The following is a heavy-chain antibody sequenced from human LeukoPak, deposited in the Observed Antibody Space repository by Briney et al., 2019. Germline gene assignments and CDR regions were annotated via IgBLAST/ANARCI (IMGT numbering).Heavy chain of an antibody. CDR1: GFTFDDYA. D-gene: IGHD3-22*01. J-gene: IGHJ4*02. V-gene: IGHV3-9*01. CDR3: AKDGALMVIGGFFDY. Sequence: GRSLRLSCAASGFTFDDYAMHWVRQAPGKGLEWVSGISWNSGSIGYADSVKGRFTISRDNAKNSLYLQMNSLRAEDTALYYCAKDGALMVIGGFFDYWGQGTLVTVSS. CDR2: ISWNSGSI.